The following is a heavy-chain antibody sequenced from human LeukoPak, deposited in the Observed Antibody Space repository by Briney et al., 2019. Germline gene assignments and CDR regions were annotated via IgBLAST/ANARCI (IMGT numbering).Heavy chain of an antibody. J-gene: IGHJ4*02. CDR2: IYYSGST. CDR1: GGSISSYY. CDR3: ARDSSAKGFDY. D-gene: IGHD2-2*01. Sequence: NTSETLSLTCTVSGGSISSYYWSWIRQPPGKGLEWIGYIYYSGSTNYNPSLKSRVTISVDTSKNQSSLKLSSVTAADTAVYYCARDSSAKGFDYWGQGTLVTVSS. V-gene: IGHV4-59*01.